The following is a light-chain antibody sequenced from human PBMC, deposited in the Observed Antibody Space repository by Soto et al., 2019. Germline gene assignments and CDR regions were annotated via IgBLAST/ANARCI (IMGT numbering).Light chain of an antibody. CDR3: LQRSNWLT. V-gene: IGKV3-11*01. CDR1: QSVSSY. Sequence: EIVMTQSPVTLSVSPGERATLSCRASQSVSSYLAWYQQKPGQAPRLLIYGASNRATGIPARFSGSGAGTDFTLTISSLEPEDSAVYYCLQRSNWLTFGGGTKVDIK. J-gene: IGKJ4*01. CDR2: GAS.